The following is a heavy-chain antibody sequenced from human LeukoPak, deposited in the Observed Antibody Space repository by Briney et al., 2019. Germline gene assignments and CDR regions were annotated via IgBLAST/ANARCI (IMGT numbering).Heavy chain of an antibody. J-gene: IGHJ4*02. CDR2: ISSSSSYI. CDR1: GFTFSSYS. D-gene: IGHD3-10*01. CDR3: ARAPSGGLWFGEFNY. Sequence: GGSLRLSCAASGFTFSSYSMNWVRQAPGKGLEWVSSISSSSSYIYYADSVKGRFTISRDNAKNSLYLQMNSLRAEDTAVYYCARAPSGGLWFGEFNYWGQGTLVTVSS. V-gene: IGHV3-21*01.